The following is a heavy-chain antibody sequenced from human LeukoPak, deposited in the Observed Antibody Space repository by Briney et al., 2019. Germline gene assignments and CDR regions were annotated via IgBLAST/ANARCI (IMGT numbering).Heavy chain of an antibody. D-gene: IGHD1-26*01. Sequence: GGSLRLSCAASGFTFSSYGMHWVRQAPGKGLEWVAVISYDGSNKYYADSVKGRFTISRDNSKNTLYLQMNSLRAEDTAVYYCAKEAGATRQGDAFDIWGQGTMVTVSS. CDR2: ISYDGSNK. V-gene: IGHV3-30*18. J-gene: IGHJ3*02. CDR1: GFTFSSYG. CDR3: AKEAGATRQGDAFDI.